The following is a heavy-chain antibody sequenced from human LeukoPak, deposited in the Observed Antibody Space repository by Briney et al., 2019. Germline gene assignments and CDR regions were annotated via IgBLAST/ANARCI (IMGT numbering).Heavy chain of an antibody. CDR3: ARDMIMGGPPDYLDH. D-gene: IGHD3-22*01. V-gene: IGHV3-23*01. CDR1: GFSFTNFA. Sequence: GGSLRLSCAVSGFSFTNFAFSWVRQAPGRGLEWGSSISSSGGTTDYAVSVKGRFSISRDDSKNILYLQMDGLRAEDTGVYYCARDMIMGGPPDYLDHWGQGTLVTVSS. J-gene: IGHJ4*02. CDR2: ISSSGGTT.